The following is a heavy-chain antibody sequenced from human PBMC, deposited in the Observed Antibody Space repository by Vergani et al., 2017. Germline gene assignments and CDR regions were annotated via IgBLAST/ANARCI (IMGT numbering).Heavy chain of an antibody. V-gene: IGHV3-64D*06. CDR2: ISSNGGST. J-gene: IGHJ6*02. Sequence: EVQLVESGGGLVQPGGSLRLSCSASGFTFSSYAMHWVRQAPGKGLEYVSAISSNGGSTYYADSVKGRFTISRDNSKNTLYLQMSSLRAEDTAVYYCVXWGERIAAAGPDYYGMDVWGQGTTVTVSS. CDR3: VXWGERIAAAGPDYYGMDV. CDR1: GFTFSSYA. D-gene: IGHD6-13*01.